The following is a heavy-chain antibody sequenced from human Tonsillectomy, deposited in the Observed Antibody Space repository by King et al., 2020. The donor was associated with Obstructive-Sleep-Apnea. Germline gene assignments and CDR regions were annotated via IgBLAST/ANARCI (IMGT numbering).Heavy chain of an antibody. CDR1: GYTFTSYG. CDR2: ISAYNGNT. D-gene: IGHD6-13*01. V-gene: IGHV1-18*01. Sequence: VQLVKSGAEVKKPGASVKVSCTASGYTFTSYGISWVRQAPGQGIEWMGWISAYNGNTNYAQKLQGRVTITTDTSTSTAYMELRSLRTDDTAVYYCGTVDAGTGWFGPWGQGTLVTVSS. CDR3: GTVDAGTGWFGP. J-gene: IGHJ5*02.